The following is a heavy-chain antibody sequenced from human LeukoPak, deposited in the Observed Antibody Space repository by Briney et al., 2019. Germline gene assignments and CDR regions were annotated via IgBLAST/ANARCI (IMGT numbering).Heavy chain of an antibody. CDR3: ARDDGFSCYSY. V-gene: IGHV3-7*01. CDR1: GFTFSSYW. CDR2: MNLDGSEK. D-gene: IGHD3/OR15-3a*01. Sequence: GGSLRLSCAASGFTFSSYWMTWVRQAPGKGLEWVANMNLDGSEKYYVDSVRGRFIISRDNAKNSLFLQMNSLIAEDTAVYYCARDDGFSCYSYWGQGTLVTVSS. J-gene: IGHJ4*02.